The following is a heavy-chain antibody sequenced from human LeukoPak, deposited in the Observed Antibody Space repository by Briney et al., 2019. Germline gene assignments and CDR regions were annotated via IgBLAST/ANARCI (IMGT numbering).Heavy chain of an antibody. CDR1: GVSIRNYY. D-gene: IGHD6-13*01. J-gene: IGHJ2*01. CDR2: IYYSGSN. V-gene: IGHV4-59*01. CDR3: ARVYYSSSYDYWYFDL. Sequence: KTSETLSLTCTVSGVSIRNYYWSWVRQPPGKGLEWVGYIYYSGSNNYNASLKSRVTISVDTSKNQFSLKLSSVTAADTAVYYCARVYYSSSYDYWYFDLWGRGTLVTVSS.